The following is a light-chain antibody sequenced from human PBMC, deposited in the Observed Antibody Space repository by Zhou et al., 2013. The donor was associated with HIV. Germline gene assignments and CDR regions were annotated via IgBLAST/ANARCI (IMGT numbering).Light chain of an antibody. CDR3: QQYNSYPYT. Sequence: DIQMTQSPSTLSASVGDRVTITCRASENIDSWLAWYQQKPGKAPKLLIYKASNLESGVPSRFSGSGSETEFTLTISSLQPDDFATYYCQQYNSYPYTFGQGTKLEIK. CDR1: ENIDSW. V-gene: IGKV1-5*03. CDR2: KAS. J-gene: IGKJ2*01.